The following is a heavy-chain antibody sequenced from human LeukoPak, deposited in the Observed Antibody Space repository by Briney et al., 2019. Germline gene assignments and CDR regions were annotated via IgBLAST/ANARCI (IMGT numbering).Heavy chain of an antibody. Sequence: PGGSLRLSCAASGFTFSSYEINWVRQAPGKGLEWVANINQDGSEKYYVDSAKGRFTISRDNAKNSLYLQMNSLRAEDTAVYYCARDHFEPGVILDYWGQGNLVTVSS. J-gene: IGHJ4*02. D-gene: IGHD3-9*01. CDR2: INQDGSEK. CDR1: GFTFSSYE. CDR3: ARDHFEPGVILDY. V-gene: IGHV3-7*05.